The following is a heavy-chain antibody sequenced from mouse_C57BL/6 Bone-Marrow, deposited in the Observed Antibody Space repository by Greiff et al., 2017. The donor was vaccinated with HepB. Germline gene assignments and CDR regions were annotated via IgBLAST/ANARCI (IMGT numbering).Heavy chain of an antibody. D-gene: IGHD1-1*01. CDR2: IDPETGGT. J-gene: IGHJ2*01. CDR1: GYTFTDYE. V-gene: IGHV1-15*01. Sequence: VQLQQSGAELVRPGASVTLSCKASGYTFTDYEMHWVKQTPVHGLEWIGAIDPETGGTAYNQKFKGKAILTADKSSSTAYMELRSLTSEDSAVYYCALYYGRNFDYWGQGTTLTVSS. CDR3: ALYYGRNFDY.